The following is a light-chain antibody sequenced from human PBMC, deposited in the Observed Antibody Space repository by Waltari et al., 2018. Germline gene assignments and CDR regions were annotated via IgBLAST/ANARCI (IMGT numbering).Light chain of an antibody. CDR1: SPNIGSKF. CDR2: RNT. CDR3: ASWDDSLSHWV. V-gene: IGLV1-47*01. J-gene: IGLJ3*02. Sequence: QSVPTQPPSASGTPGQRVSISCSGSSPNIGSKFVSWYQQLPGSPPKPLIIRNTQRSSGVPDRFSASKSGTSASLAISGLRSDDEGYYYCASWDDSLSHWVFGGGTKVTVL.